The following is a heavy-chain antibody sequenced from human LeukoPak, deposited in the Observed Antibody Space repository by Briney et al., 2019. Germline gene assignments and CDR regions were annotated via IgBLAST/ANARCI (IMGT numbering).Heavy chain of an antibody. Sequence: SVKVSCKASGGTFSSYAISWVRQAPGQGLEWMGGTIPIFGTANFAQKFQGRVTITADESTSTAYMELSSLRSDDTAVYYCARDAHYYDSSGYYYYYYYGMDVWGQGTTVTVSS. CDR2: TIPIFGTA. CDR3: ARDAHYYDSSGYYYYYYYGMDV. V-gene: IGHV1-69*01. J-gene: IGHJ6*02. D-gene: IGHD3-22*01. CDR1: GGTFSSYA.